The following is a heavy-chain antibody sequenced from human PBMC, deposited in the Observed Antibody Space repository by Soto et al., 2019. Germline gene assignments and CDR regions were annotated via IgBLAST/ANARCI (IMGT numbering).Heavy chain of an antibody. CDR3: ARESIAGLGSIRWFDH. J-gene: IGHJ5*02. CDR2: IGEDGSSP. CDR1: GFTFNNYW. D-gene: IGHD6-6*01. Sequence: EVQLVESGGGFVQPGGSLRLSCVGAGFTFNNYWMHWVREVPGKGLMWVSRIGEDGSSPAYADSVEGRFTILRENAKNTMYLQMNSLRIEDTAVYYCARESIAGLGSIRWFDHWGQGTLVTVSS. V-gene: IGHV3-74*03.